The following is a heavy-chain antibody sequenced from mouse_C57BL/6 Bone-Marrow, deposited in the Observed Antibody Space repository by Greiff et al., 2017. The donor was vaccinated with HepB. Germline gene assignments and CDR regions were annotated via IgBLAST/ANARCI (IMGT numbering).Heavy chain of an antibody. CDR2: IYPRSGNT. CDR1: GYTFTSYG. Sequence: VQLQQSGAELARPGASVKLSCKASGYTFTSYGISWVKQRTGQGLEWIGEIYPRSGNTYYNEKFKGKATLTADKSSSTAYMELRSLTSEVSAVYFCATMRQLRFAWFAYWCPGTLVTVSA. D-gene: IGHD3-2*01. CDR3: ATMRQLRFAWFAY. J-gene: IGHJ3*01. V-gene: IGHV1-81*01.